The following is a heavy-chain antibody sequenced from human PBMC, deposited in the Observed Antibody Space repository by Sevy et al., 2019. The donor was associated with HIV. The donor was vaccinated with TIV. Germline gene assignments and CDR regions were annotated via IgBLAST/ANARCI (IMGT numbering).Heavy chain of an antibody. CDR3: ARKRGYSYGGTSDGMDV. CDR1: GFTFSSYD. D-gene: IGHD5-18*01. CDR2: IGTAGDT. Sequence: GGSLRLSCAASGFTFSSYDMHWVRQATGEGLEWVSAIGTAGDTYYPGSVKGRFTIARENAKNSLYLQMNSLRAGDTAVYYCARKRGYSYGGTSDGMDVWGQGTTVTVSS. J-gene: IGHJ6*02. V-gene: IGHV3-13*01.